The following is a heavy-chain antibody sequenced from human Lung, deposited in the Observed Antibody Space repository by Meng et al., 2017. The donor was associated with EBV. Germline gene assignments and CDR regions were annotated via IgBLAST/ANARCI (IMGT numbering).Heavy chain of an antibody. CDR3: ARDPTGGEDHQRV. Sequence: QVLLQESGPGLVKPSGTWSLTCAVSGGSNSSSNWWSWVRQPPGKGLEWIGKIYHSGITIYNPSLKSRVTMSVDNSKNQFSLKLNSMTAADTAVYYCARDPTGGEDHQRVWGQGTLVTVSS. V-gene: IGHV4-4*02. CDR2: IYHSGIT. CDR1: GGSNSSSNW. J-gene: IGHJ4*02. D-gene: IGHD1-14*01.